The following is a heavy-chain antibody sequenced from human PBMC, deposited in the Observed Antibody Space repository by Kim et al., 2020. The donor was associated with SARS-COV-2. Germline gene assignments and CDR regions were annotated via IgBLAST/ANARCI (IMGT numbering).Heavy chain of an antibody. J-gene: IGHJ4*02. Sequence: GGSLRLSCTGSGFKFSDSWFHWVRQAPGKGLVWVARINTDGSSAIHADSVKGRFTISRDNIRDTLFLQMNSLRAEDTAVYYCARDTVADYCGQGTLVTVSS. CDR2: INTDGSSA. CDR3: ARDTVADY. D-gene: IGHD6-19*01. V-gene: IGHV3-74*01. CDR1: GFKFSDSW.